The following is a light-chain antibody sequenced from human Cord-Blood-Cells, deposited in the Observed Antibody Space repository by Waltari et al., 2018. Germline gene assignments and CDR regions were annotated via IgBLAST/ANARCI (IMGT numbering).Light chain of an antibody. Sequence: QSALTQPRSLSGSPGQSVTLSCTATSPDVGGSNYVSWYQQHPGKAPKLMIYDVSKRPSGFPDRFSGSKSGNTASLTISGLQAEDEADYYCCSYAGSYTWVFGGGTKLTVL. CDR2: DVS. V-gene: IGLV2-11*01. CDR1: SPDVGGSNY. J-gene: IGLJ3*02. CDR3: CSYAGSYTWV.